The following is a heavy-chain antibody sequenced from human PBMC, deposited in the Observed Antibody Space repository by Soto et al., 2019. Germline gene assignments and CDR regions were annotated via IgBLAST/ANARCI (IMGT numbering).Heavy chain of an antibody. CDR2: IYHSGST. V-gene: IGHV4-4*02. CDR3: ARGGGGSGELWEYYYYGMDV. CDR1: GGSISSSNW. Sequence: QVQLQESGPGLVKPSGTLSLTCAVSGGSISSSNWWSWVRQPPGKGLEWIGEIYHSGSTNYNPSLKSRVTISVDKSKNHFSLKLGSVPAADTAVYYCARGGGGSGELWEYYYYGMDVWGQGTTVTVSS. J-gene: IGHJ6*02. D-gene: IGHD3-16*01.